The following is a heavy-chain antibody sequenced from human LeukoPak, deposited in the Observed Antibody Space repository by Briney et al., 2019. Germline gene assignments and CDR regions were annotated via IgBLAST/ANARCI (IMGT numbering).Heavy chain of an antibody. CDR3: AAKQLKGIAVAGGSGEFFDY. V-gene: IGHV4-34*01. CDR1: GGSFSGYY. J-gene: IGHJ4*02. Sequence: KASETLSLTCAVYGGSFSGYYWSWIRQPPGKGLEWIGEINHSGSTNYNPSLKSRVTISVDTSKNQFSLKLSSVTAADTAVYYCAAKQLKGIAVAGGSGEFFDYRGQGTLVTVSS. CDR2: INHSGST. D-gene: IGHD6-19*01.